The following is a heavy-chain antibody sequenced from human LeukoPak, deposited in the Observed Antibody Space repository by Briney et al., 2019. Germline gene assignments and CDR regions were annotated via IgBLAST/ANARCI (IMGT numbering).Heavy chain of an antibody. CDR2: ISGSGGST. V-gene: IGHV3-23*01. D-gene: IGHD4-17*01. Sequence: GGSLRLSCAASGFTFSSYAMGWVRQAPGKGLEWVSAISGSGGSTYYADSVKGRFTISRDNSKNTLYLQMNSLRAEDTAVYYCATDYGDYNYYYYGMDVWGQGTTVTVSS. CDR3: ATDYGDYNYYYYGMDV. J-gene: IGHJ6*02. CDR1: GFTFSSYA.